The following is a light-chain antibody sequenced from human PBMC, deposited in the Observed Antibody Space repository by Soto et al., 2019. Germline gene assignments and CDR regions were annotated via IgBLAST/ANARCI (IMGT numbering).Light chain of an antibody. Sequence: QSVLTHPASVSGYPGQSITISCTGTSSDIGDSNYVSWYQQHPGKAPKLVIYDVSNRPSGVSNRFSGSKSANTASLTISGLQAEDEADYYCSSFRSSSTSYVFGTGTKVTVL. CDR1: SSDIGDSNY. CDR3: SSFRSSSTSYV. J-gene: IGLJ1*01. V-gene: IGLV2-14*03. CDR2: DVS.